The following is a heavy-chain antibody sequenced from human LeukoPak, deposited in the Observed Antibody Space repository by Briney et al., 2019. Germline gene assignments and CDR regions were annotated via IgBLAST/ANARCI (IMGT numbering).Heavy chain of an antibody. D-gene: IGHD5-12*01. CDR3: AKGGYSGTYFDY. V-gene: IGHV3-21*01. CDR1: GFTFSSYS. CDR2: ISSSSSYI. Sequence: PGGSLRLSCASSGFTFSSYSMNWVRQAPGKGLEWVSSISSSSSYIYYADSVKGRFTISRDNAKNSLYLEMNSLRAGDTAVYYCAKGGYSGTYFDYWGQGTLVTVSS. J-gene: IGHJ4*02.